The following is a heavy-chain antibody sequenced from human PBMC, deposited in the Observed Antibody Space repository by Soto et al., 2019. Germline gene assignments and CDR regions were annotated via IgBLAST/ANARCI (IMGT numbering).Heavy chain of an antibody. J-gene: IGHJ3*02. CDR3: ARESITMIVVSVDAFDI. CDR1: GFTFSSHA. Sequence: GGSLRLSCAVSGFTFSSHAMSWVRQAPGKGLECVSSITGSGNTIYYADSVKGRFTISRDNAKNSLYLQMNSLRDEDTAVYYCARESITMIVVSVDAFDIWGQGTMVTVSS. CDR2: ITGSGNTI. V-gene: IGHV3-48*02. D-gene: IGHD3-22*01.